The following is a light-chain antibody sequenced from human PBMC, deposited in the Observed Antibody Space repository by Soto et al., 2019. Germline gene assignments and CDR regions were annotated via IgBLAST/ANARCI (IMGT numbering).Light chain of an antibody. J-gene: IGLJ1*01. V-gene: IGLV3-1*01. CDR3: QAWDSSTPVV. Sequence: SYELTQPPSVSVSPGQTASITCSGDKWGDKYACWYQQKPGQSPVLVIYQDSKRPSGIPERFSGSNSGNTATLTISGTQAMDEADYYCQAWDSSTPVVFGTGTKLTVL. CDR2: QDS. CDR1: KWGDKY.